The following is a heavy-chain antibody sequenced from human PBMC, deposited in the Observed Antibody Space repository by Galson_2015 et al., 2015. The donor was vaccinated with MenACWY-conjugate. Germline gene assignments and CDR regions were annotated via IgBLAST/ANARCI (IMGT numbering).Heavy chain of an antibody. CDR2: IYPSGNT. CDR1: GGSVNTGDSY. V-gene: IGHV4-61*10. Sequence: ETLSLTCTASGGSVNTGDSYWCWIRQPAGKELEWIGQIYPSGNTKYNPSLRSRVTISLDTSKNQFSLELNSVTAADTAVYYCARSPGGYSSGGQIDSWGQGSLVTVSS. J-gene: IGHJ4*02. CDR3: ARSPGGYSSGGQIDS. D-gene: IGHD5-18*01.